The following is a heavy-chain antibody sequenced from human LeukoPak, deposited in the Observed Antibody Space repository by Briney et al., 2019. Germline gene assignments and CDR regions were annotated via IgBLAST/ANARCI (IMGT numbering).Heavy chain of an antibody. CDR1: GGSISSSSYC. D-gene: IGHD2-2*01. J-gene: IGHJ6*02. CDR2: IYYSGST. Sequence: SETLSLTCTVSGGSISSSSYCRGWIRQPPGKGLEWIGSIYYSGSTYYNPSPKSRVAISVDTSKNQFSLKLSSVTAADTAMYYCARHDPDCSSTSCLFKYYYYGMDVWGQGTTVTVSS. V-gene: IGHV4-39*01. CDR3: ARHDPDCSSTSCLFKYYYYGMDV.